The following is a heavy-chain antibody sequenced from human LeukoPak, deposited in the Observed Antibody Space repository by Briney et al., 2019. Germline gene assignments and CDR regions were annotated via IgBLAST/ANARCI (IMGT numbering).Heavy chain of an antibody. Sequence: GRSLRLSCAASGFTFSSYGMHWVRQAPGKGLEWVAVISYDGSNKYYADSVKGRFTISRDNSKNTLYLQMNSLRAEDTAVYYCAKDSRWGIAAYYYYGMDVWGQGTTVTVSS. J-gene: IGHJ6*02. D-gene: IGHD6-13*01. CDR1: GFTFSSYG. CDR2: ISYDGSNK. V-gene: IGHV3-30*18. CDR3: AKDSRWGIAAYYYYGMDV.